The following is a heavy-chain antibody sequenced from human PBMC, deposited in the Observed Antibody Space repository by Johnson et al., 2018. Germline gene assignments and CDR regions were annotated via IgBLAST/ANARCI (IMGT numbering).Heavy chain of an antibody. CDR1: GFTFSTYW. J-gene: IGHJ6*02. Sequence: VQSGGSLRLSCVASGFTFSTYWMSWVRQAPGKGLEWVANIKQDGDKKYYVDSVKGRFTISRDNAKNSLYLQMNSLRAEDTAVYYCAKDTRDSSSNWGDDYYYYGMDVWGQGTTVTVS. CDR3: AKDTRDSSSNWGDDYYYYGMDV. CDR2: IKQDGDKK. V-gene: IGHV3-7*03. D-gene: IGHD7-27*01.